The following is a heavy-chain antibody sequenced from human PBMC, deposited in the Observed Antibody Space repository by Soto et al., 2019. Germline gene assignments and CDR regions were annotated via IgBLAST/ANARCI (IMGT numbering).Heavy chain of an antibody. D-gene: IGHD2-15*01. CDR2: IRSKAYGGTT. CDR1: GFTFGDYA. CDR3: TRTAVVVAATLDPARYYYYYMDV. V-gene: IGHV3-49*03. J-gene: IGHJ6*03. Sequence: GGSLRLSCTASGFTFGDYAMSWFRQAPGKGLEWVGFIRSKAYGGTTEYAASVKGRFTISRDDSKSIAYLQMNSLKTEDTAVYYCTRTAVVVAATLDPARYYYYYMDVWGKGTTVTVSS.